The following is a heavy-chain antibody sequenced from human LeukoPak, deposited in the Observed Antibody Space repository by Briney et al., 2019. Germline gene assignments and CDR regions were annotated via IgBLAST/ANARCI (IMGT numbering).Heavy chain of an antibody. D-gene: IGHD6-19*01. Sequence: SETLSLTCTVSGGSISSYYWSWIRQPPGKGLEWIGYIYYSGRTNYNPSLKSRVTISVDTSKNQFSLKLTSVTAADTAVYYCARHVEQWLTPFDFWGQGTLVTVSS. J-gene: IGHJ4*02. CDR2: IYYSGRT. V-gene: IGHV4-59*08. CDR3: ARHVEQWLTPFDF. CDR1: GGSISSYY.